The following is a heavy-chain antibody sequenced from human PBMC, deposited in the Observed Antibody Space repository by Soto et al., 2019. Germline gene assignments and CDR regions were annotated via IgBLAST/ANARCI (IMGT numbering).Heavy chain of an antibody. CDR2: IYYSGST. D-gene: IGHD4-17*01. V-gene: IGHV4-30-4*01. J-gene: IGHJ6*02. CDR3: AGDYIRLNSLNSNYYSFGMDV. CDR1: GGSISSGDYY. Sequence: SETLSLTCTVSGGSISSGDYYWSWIRQPPGKGLEWIGYIYYSGSTYYNPSLKSRVTISVDTSKNQFSLKLSSVTAADTAVYYCAGDYIRLNSLNSNYYSFGMDVWGQGITVTVSS.